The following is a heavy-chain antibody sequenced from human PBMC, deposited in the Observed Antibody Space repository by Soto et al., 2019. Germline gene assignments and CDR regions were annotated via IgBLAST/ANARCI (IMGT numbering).Heavy chain of an antibody. CDR3: ARAVLTSADYYYYGMDV. Sequence: PSETLFLTCTVSGGSISRGGYYWSWIRQHPGKGLEWIGYIYYSGNTYYNPSLKSRVTISVDRSKNQFSLKLASVTAADTAVFYCARAVLTSADYYYYGMDVWGQGTTVTVS. CDR2: IYYSGNT. V-gene: IGHV4-31*03. CDR1: GGSISRGGYY. J-gene: IGHJ6*02. D-gene: IGHD6-13*01.